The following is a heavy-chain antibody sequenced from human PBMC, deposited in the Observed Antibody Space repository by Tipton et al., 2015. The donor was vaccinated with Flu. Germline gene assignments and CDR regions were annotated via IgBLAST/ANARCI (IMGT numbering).Heavy chain of an antibody. D-gene: IGHD3-22*01. CDR2: IYTSGST. CDR1: GGSISSGSYY. J-gene: IGHJ3*02. Sequence: TLSLTCTVSGGSISSGSYYWSWIRQPVGKGLEWIGRIYTSGSTNYNPSLKSRVTISVDTSKNQFSLKLSSVTAADTAVYYCAREVGDYYDSSGYYSYAFDIWGQGTMVTVSS. CDR3: AREVGDYYDSSGYYSYAFDI. V-gene: IGHV4-61*02.